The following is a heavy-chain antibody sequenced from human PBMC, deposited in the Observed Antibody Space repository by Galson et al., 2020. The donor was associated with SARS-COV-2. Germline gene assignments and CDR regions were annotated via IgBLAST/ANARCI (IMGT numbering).Heavy chain of an antibody. Sequence: SETLSLTCKVSDYSISSNYYWGWIRQPPGKGLAWIGSVYHSGSTFYNPSLRSRVTISVDTSKNQFSMKMNSVTAADTAVYYCARETPRSTYYRGGIDFWGQGTLVTVSS. CDR1: DYSISSNYY. V-gene: IGHV4-38-2*02. CDR2: VYHSGST. CDR3: ARETPRSTYYRGGIDF. D-gene: IGHD3-22*01. J-gene: IGHJ4*02.